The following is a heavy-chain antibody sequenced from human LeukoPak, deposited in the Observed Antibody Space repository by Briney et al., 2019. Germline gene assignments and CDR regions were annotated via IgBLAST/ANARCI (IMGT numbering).Heavy chain of an antibody. CDR2: ISGSGGST. J-gene: IGHJ4*02. CDR3: AKGSRYYYDSSGGRHCYFDY. D-gene: IGHD3-22*01. V-gene: IGHV3-23*01. Sequence: PGGSLRLSCAASGFSFSSYAMSWVRQAPGKGLEWVSAISGSGGSTYYADSVKGRFTISRDNSKNTLYLQMNSLRAEDTAVYYCAKGSRYYYDSSGGRHCYFDYWAREPWSPSPQ. CDR1: GFSFSSYA.